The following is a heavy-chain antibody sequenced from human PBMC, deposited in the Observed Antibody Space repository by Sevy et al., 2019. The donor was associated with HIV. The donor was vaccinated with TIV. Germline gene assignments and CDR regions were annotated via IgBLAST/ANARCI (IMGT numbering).Heavy chain of an antibody. Sequence: EGSLRLSCAASGFTFSSNAMHWVHQAPGKELEWVAVIAYDGSNKYYADSVKGRFTISRDNSKNTLYLQMNSLRAEDTAVYYCARSREVVGRYYYYGMDVWGQGTTVTVSS. D-gene: IGHD2-21*01. CDR3: ARSREVVGRYYYYGMDV. CDR1: GFTFSSNA. CDR2: IAYDGSNK. V-gene: IGHV3-30-3*01. J-gene: IGHJ6*02.